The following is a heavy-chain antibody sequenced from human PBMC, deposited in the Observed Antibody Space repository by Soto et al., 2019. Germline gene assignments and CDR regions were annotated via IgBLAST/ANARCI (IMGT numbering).Heavy chain of an antibody. J-gene: IGHJ5*02. D-gene: IGHD2-8*01. CDR2: ISWRSGSV. Sequence: PGGSLRLSCTTSGFTFDDYAMHWVRQAPGKGLEWVSGISWRSGSVGYADSVKGRFTISRDNAKSSLYLQMNSLRAEDTALYYCVKDYRDEYNYFPLMVSWGQGTLVTVSS. CDR1: GFTFDDYA. CDR3: VKDYRDEYNYFPLMVS. V-gene: IGHV3-9*01.